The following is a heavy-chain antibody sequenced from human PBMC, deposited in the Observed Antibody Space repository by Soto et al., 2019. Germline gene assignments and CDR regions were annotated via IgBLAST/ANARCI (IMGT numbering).Heavy chain of an antibody. CDR2: VYYSGNP. CDR1: GASIRSYH. CDR3: ARDRVRYGDDKIYYFYGMDV. Sequence: QVQLHESGPGLVKPSETLSLTCTVSGASIRSYHWSWIRRPPGKGLEWIGYVYYSGNPKYNPSLKSRVSISVDTSKNQFSLKLGSVTPADTAIYYCARDRVRYGDDKIYYFYGMDVWGQGTTVTVSS. J-gene: IGHJ6*02. V-gene: IGHV4-59*01. D-gene: IGHD4-17*01.